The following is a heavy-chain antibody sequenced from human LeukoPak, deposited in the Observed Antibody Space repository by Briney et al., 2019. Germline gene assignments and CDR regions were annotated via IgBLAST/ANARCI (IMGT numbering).Heavy chain of an antibody. J-gene: IGHJ4*02. CDR3: AREGPNIVVVPAYFDY. D-gene: IGHD2-2*01. Sequence: GGSLRLSCAASGFTFSSYSMNWVRQAPGKGLEWVSSISSSSSYIYYADSVKGRFTISRDNAKNSLYLQMNSLRAEDTAVYYCAREGPNIVVVPAYFDYWGQGTLVTVSS. V-gene: IGHV3-21*01. CDR1: GFTFSSYS. CDR2: ISSSSSYI.